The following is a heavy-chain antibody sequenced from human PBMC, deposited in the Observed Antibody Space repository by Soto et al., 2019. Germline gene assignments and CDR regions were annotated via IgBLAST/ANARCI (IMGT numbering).Heavy chain of an antibody. CDR1: GGSIRSYC. D-gene: IGHD3-22*01. Sequence: QVQLQASGPGLLKPSETLSLTCTVSGGSIRSYCWTWIRQHPVEGLEWIGCICNSGSTTYNPSLKRRLTISVDTQMNQFSLQLSSVTVADTAVYYCAGGGSIVVATRRLMDVWGKGTTVTVSS. CDR3: AGGGSIVVATRRLMDV. V-gene: IGHV4-59*03. CDR2: ICNSGST. J-gene: IGHJ6*03.